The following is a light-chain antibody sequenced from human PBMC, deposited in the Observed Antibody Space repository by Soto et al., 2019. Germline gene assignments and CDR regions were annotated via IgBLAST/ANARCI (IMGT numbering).Light chain of an antibody. J-gene: IGLJ2*01. CDR1: SSNIGSNT. Sequence: QSALTQPPSASGTPGQRVTISCSGSSSNIGSNTVHWYQHLPGTAPKLLIYNFNQRPSGVPDRFSGSNSGTSASLAISGLQSEDEADYYCAAWDDSLNGPVFGGGTQLTVL. CDR2: NFN. V-gene: IGLV1-44*01. CDR3: AAWDDSLNGPV.